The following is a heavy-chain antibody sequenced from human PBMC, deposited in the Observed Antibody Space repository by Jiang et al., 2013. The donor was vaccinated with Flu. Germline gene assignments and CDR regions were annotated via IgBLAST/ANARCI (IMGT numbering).Heavy chain of an antibody. Sequence: SGAEVKKPGASVKVSCKASGYTFTSYYMHWVRQAPGQGLEWMGIINPSGGSTSYAQKFQGRVTMTRDTSTSTVYMELSSLRSEDTAVYYCARLYYDFWSGYYQGFDYWGQGTLVTVSS. D-gene: IGHD3-3*01. CDR1: GYTFTSYY. CDR2: INPSGGST. V-gene: IGHV1-46*01. CDR3: ARLYYDFWSGYYQGFDY. J-gene: IGHJ4*02.